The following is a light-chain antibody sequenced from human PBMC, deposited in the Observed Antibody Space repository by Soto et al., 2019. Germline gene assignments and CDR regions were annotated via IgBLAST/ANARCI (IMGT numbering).Light chain of an antibody. CDR1: QSVGSN. Sequence: ETVMTQSPDILSVSPGEGATLSCRASQSVGSNLAWYQQKPGQAPRLLIYGASTRATGIPVRFSGSGSGTEFTLTISSLQSEDFAVYCCQQYNDWVTFGGGTKV. V-gene: IGKV3D-15*01. CDR3: QQYNDWVT. CDR2: GAS. J-gene: IGKJ4*01.